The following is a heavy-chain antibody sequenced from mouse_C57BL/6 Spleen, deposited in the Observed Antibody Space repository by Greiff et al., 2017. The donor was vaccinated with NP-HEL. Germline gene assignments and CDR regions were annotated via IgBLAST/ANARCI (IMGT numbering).Heavy chain of an antibody. CDR3: ARHKGGNERGFYAMDY. V-gene: IGHV5-6*01. Sequence: EVMLVESGGDLVKPGGSLKLSCAASGFTFSSYGMSWVRQTPDKRLEWVATISSGGSYTYYPDSVKGRFTISRDNAKNTLYLQMSSLKSEDTAMYYCARHKGGNERGFYAMDYWGQGTSVTVSS. D-gene: IGHD2-1*01. J-gene: IGHJ4*01. CDR1: GFTFSSYG. CDR2: ISSGGSYT.